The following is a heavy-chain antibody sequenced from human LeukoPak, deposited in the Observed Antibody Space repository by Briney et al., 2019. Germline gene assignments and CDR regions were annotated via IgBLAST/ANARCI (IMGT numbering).Heavy chain of an antibody. Sequence: GGSLRLSCAASGFTFSSYWMIWVRQAPGKGLEWVSLIYSGGDKRYAASVKGRFTISRDNSKNTLYLQMDSLRVEDTAVYYCGGYSSLDHWGQGTPVTVSS. CDR1: GFTFSSYW. V-gene: IGHV3-53*01. J-gene: IGHJ4*02. CDR2: IYSGGDK. CDR3: GGYSSLDH. D-gene: IGHD3-22*01.